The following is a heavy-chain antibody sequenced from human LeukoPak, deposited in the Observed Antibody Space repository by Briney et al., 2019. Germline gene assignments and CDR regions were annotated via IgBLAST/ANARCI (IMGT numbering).Heavy chain of an antibody. D-gene: IGHD2-2*01. CDR3: ARASFEYCSSTSCYLPQQYYYYYMDV. CDR1: GGSISSYY. Sequence: SETLSLTCTVSGGSISSYYWSWIRQPAGKGLEWIGRIYTSGSTNYNPSLKSRVTMSVDTSKNQFSLKLSSVTAADTAVYYCARASFEYCSSTSCYLPQQYYYYYMDVWGKGTTVTVSS. CDR2: IYTSGST. V-gene: IGHV4-4*07. J-gene: IGHJ6*03.